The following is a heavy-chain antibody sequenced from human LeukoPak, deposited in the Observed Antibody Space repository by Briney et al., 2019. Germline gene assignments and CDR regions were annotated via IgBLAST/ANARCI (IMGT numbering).Heavy chain of an antibody. CDR1: GFTFSNYW. D-gene: IGHD2-15*01. CDR3: ARDRWELLSNSYHYCGLDV. V-gene: IGHV3-7*01. CDR2: IKQDGSEK. J-gene: IGHJ6*02. Sequence: PGGSLRLSCAASGFTFSNYWMSWVRQAPGKGLEWVANIKQDGSEKCYVDSVKGRFTISRDNAKNSLYLQMNSLRAGDTAVYYCARDRWELLSNSYHYCGLDVWGQGTTVTVSS.